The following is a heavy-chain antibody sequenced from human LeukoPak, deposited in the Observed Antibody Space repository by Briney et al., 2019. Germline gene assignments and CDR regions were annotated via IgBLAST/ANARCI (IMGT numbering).Heavy chain of an antibody. CDR3: ARDRYSGSYDAFDI. D-gene: IGHD1-26*01. V-gene: IGHV3-21*01. Sequence: GGSLRLSCAASGFTFSSYSMNWVRQAPGKGLEWVSSISSSSSYIYYADSVKGRFTISRDDAKNSLYLQMNSLRAEDTAVYYCARDRYSGSYDAFDIWGQGTMVTVSS. CDR2: ISSSSSYI. CDR1: GFTFSSYS. J-gene: IGHJ3*02.